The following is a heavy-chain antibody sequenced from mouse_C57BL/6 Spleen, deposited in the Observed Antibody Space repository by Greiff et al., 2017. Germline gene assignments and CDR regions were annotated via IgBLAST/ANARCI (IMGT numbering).Heavy chain of an antibody. CDR1: GFNIKNTY. CDR2: IDPANGNT. CDR3: ARERPYYYGSSYEFAY. J-gene: IGHJ3*01. D-gene: IGHD1-1*01. Sequence: EVKLVESVAELVRPGASVKLSCTASGFNIKNTYMHWVKQRPEQGLEWIGRIDPANGNTKYAPKFQGKATITADTSSNTAYLQLSSLTSEDTAIYYCARERPYYYGSSYEFAYWGQGTLVTVSA. V-gene: IGHV14-3*01.